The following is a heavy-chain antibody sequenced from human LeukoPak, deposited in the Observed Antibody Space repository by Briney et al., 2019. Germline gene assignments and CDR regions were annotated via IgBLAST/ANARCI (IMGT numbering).Heavy chain of an antibody. J-gene: IGHJ6*02. Sequence: SETLSLTCAVYGGSFSGYYWSWIRQPPGKGLEWIGEINHSGSTNYNPSLKSRVTISVDTSKNQFSLKLSSVTAADTAVYYCARERYYYDSSTTGPYGMDVWGQGTTVTVSS. D-gene: IGHD3-22*01. CDR2: INHSGST. V-gene: IGHV4-34*01. CDR1: GGSFSGYY. CDR3: ARERYYYDSSTTGPYGMDV.